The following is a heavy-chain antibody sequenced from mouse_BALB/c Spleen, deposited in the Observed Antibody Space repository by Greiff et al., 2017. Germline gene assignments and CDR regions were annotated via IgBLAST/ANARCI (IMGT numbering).Heavy chain of an antibody. V-gene: IGHV1-80*01. J-gene: IGHJ4*01. CDR1: GYAFSSYW. CDR3: AILGRGDYYAMDY. CDR2: IYPGDGDT. D-gene: IGHD4-1*01. Sequence: VQLVESGAELVRPGSSVKISCKASGYAFSSYWMNWVKQRPGQGLEWIGQIYPGDGDTNYNGKFKGKATLTADKSSSTAYMQLSSLTSEDSAVYFCAILGRGDYYAMDYWGQGTSVTVSS.